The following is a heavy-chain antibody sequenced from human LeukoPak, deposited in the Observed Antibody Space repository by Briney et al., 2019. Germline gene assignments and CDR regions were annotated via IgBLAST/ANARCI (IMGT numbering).Heavy chain of an antibody. J-gene: IGHJ4*02. D-gene: IGHD6-19*01. Sequence: PGGSLRLSCAASGFTFSSYSMNWVRQAPGKGLEWVSSISGSSSYIYYADSVKGRFTISRDNAKNSLYLQVNSLRAEDTAVYYCAREIALAGLNDYWGQGTLVTVSS. CDR2: ISGSSSYI. CDR1: GFTFSSYS. CDR3: AREIALAGLNDY. V-gene: IGHV3-21*01.